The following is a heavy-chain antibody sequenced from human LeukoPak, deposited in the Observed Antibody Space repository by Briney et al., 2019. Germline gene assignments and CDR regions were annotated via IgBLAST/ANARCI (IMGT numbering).Heavy chain of an antibody. D-gene: IGHD3-9*01. Sequence: RGSLRLSCEDSGLFFSSYAMSRVRQAPGKGLEWVSGIPGRGGNTFYADSVKGRFTISRDNSKNTLYLQMNSLRADDTAVYYCVKDVLSYDILTGSAYWGPGTLVTVSP. CDR1: GLFFSSYA. J-gene: IGHJ4*02. CDR3: VKDVLSYDILTGSAY. V-gene: IGHV3-23*01. CDR2: IPGRGGNT.